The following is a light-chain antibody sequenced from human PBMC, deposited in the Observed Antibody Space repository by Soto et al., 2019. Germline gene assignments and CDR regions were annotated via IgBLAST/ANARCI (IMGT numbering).Light chain of an antibody. V-gene: IGKV3-15*01. CDR2: GAS. J-gene: IGKJ1*01. CDR3: QQYNNWHTWT. Sequence: EIVMTQSPATLSVSPGERYTLSCRASQSVSSKLAWYQQKPGQAPRLLIYGASTRATGIPARFSGSGSGTEFTLTISSLKSEDFAVYYCQQYNNWHTWTFGQGTQVDIK. CDR1: QSVSSK.